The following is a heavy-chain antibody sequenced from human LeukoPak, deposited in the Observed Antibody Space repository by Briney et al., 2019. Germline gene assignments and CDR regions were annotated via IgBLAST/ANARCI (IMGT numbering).Heavy chain of an antibody. CDR1: GGSISSGSYY. V-gene: IGHV4-61*02. J-gene: IGHJ5*02. CDR3: VRGTNDDWFDP. D-gene: IGHD1-1*01. CDR2: IYTSGST. Sequence: SQTLSLTCTVSGGSISSGSYYWSWIRQPAGKGLEWIGRIYTSGSTNYNPSLKSRVTISVDTSKNQFSLTLSSVTAADTAVYYCVRGTNDDWFDPWGQGTLVTVSS.